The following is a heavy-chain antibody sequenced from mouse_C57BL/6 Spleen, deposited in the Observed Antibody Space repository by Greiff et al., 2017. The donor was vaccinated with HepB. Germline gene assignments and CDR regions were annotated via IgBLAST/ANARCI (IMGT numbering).Heavy chain of an antibody. D-gene: IGHD1-1*01. Sequence: DVHLVESEGGLVQPGSSMKLSCTASGFTFSDYYMAWVRQVPEKGLEWVANINYDGSSTYYLDSLKSRFIISRDNAKNILYLQMSSLKSEDTATYYCARGYYGSEGDWYFDVWGTGTTVTVSS. V-gene: IGHV5-16*01. CDR2: INYDGSST. CDR1: GFTFSDYY. J-gene: IGHJ1*03. CDR3: ARGYYGSEGDWYFDV.